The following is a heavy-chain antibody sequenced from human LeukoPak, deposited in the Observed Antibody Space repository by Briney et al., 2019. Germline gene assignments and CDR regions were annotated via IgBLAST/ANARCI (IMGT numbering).Heavy chain of an antibody. CDR3: ARRRRGYSYGFSYAFDI. Sequence: PSETLSLTCTVSGYSISSGFYWGCIRQPPGKGLEWIGSLYHSGSTYYSPSLKSRITISLDTSKNQFSLKLSSVTAADTAVYYCARRRRGYSYGFSYAFDIWGQGTMVTVSS. CDR2: LYHSGST. CDR1: GYSISSGFY. D-gene: IGHD5-18*01. J-gene: IGHJ3*02. V-gene: IGHV4-38-2*02.